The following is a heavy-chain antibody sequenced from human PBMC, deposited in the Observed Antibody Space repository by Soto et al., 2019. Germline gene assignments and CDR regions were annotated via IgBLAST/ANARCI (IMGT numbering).Heavy chain of an antibody. J-gene: IGHJ5*02. CDR3: ARGMTTVVNLYNWFDP. V-gene: IGHV4-59*01. Sequence: QVQLQESGPGLVKPSETLSLTCTVSGGSISSYYWSWIRQPPGKGLEWIGYIYYSGSTNYNPSLKSRVTISVDTSKNQFALKLSSVTAADTAVYYCARGMTTVVNLYNWFDPWGQGTLVTVSS. D-gene: IGHD4-17*01. CDR1: GGSISSYY. CDR2: IYYSGST.